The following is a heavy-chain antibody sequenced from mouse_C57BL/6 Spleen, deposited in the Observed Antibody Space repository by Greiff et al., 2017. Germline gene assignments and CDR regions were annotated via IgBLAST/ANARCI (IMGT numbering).Heavy chain of an antibody. CDR3: ARTGAEYYFDY. J-gene: IGHJ2*01. D-gene: IGHD3-3*01. V-gene: IGHV1-9*01. CDR1: GYTFTGYW. Sequence: VQLQQPGAELMKPGASVKLSCKASGYTFTGYWIEWVKQRPGHGLEWIGEILPGSGSTNYNEKFKGKATLTVDKSSSTAFRQLSSLTSEDSAVYYCARTGAEYYFDYWGQGTTLTVSS. CDR2: ILPGSGST.